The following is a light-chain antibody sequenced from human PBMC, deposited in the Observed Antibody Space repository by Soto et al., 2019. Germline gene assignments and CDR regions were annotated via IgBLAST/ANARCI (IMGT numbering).Light chain of an antibody. CDR3: QQRSNWPPIT. J-gene: IGKJ5*01. CDR1: QSVSSY. Sequence: EIVLTQSPATLSLSPGERATLSCRASQSVSSYLAWYQQKPGQAPRLLIYDASNRATGIPARFSGSGSGTDFTLTISSPEPEDFAVYYCQQRSNWPPITFGQGTLLESK. V-gene: IGKV3-11*01. CDR2: DAS.